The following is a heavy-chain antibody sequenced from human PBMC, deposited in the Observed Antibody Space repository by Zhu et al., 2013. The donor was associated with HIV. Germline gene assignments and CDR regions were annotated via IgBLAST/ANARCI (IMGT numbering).Heavy chain of an antibody. D-gene: IGHD2-15*01. Sequence: QVQLVQSGAEVKKTGSSVKVSCKASGGTFSTSGISWVRQAPGQGPEWMGDIIPIFGTANYAQKFQGRVTITADKSTSTAYMELSSLRSEDTAVYYCASGRRYCSGGSCYSYYYYGMDVWGQGTTVTVSS. CDR3: ASGRRYCSGGSCYSYYYYGMDV. V-gene: IGHV1-69*06. J-gene: IGHJ6*02. CDR1: GGTFSTSG. CDR2: IIPIFGTA.